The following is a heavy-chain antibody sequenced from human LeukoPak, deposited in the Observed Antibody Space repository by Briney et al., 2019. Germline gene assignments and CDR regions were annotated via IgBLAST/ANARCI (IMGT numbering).Heavy chain of an antibody. CDR3: VRDDYGATFDAFDI. Sequence: GGSLRLSCAASGFTFNSYEMSWVRQAPGRGLEWLSYIPSSGGTKYYADSVKGRFTISRDNAKNSLYLQMNSLRAEDTAVYYCVRDDYGATFDAFDIWGQGTMVTVSS. CDR2: IPSSGGTK. J-gene: IGHJ3*02. V-gene: IGHV3-48*03. CDR1: GFTFNSYE. D-gene: IGHD4-17*01.